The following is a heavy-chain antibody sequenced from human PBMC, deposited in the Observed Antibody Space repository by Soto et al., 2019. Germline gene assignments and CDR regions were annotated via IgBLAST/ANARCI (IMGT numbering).Heavy chain of an antibody. CDR2: IKEDGSET. CDR1: GFTFSRYW. J-gene: IGHJ5*02. V-gene: IGHV3-7*01. CDR3: ARGRTWFAP. Sequence: EAQLVESGGGLVQPGGSLRLSCGGSGFTFSRYWMSWVRQAPGKGLEWVANIKEDGSETYYVDSVKGRFTISRDNAKNSVFLQMNSLRGEATAGYYCARGRTWFAPWGQGTLVTVSS.